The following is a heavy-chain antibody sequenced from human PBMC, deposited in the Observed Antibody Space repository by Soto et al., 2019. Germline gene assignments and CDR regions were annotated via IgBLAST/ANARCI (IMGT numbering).Heavy chain of an antibody. CDR3: AREVLLWFGELSTLKNYYYYYGMDV. CDR2: INHSGST. J-gene: IGHJ6*02. Sequence: SETLSLTCAVYGGSFSGYYWSWIRQPPGKGLEWIGEINHSGSTNYNPSLKSRVTISVDTSKNQFSLKLSSVTAADTAVYYCAREVLLWFGELSTLKNYYYYYGMDVWGQGTTVNVS. V-gene: IGHV4-34*01. CDR1: GGSFSGYY. D-gene: IGHD3-10*01.